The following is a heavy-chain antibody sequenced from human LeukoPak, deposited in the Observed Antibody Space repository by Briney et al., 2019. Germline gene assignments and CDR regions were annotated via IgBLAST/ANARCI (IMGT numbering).Heavy chain of an antibody. V-gene: IGHV1-46*01. CDR3: ASVRSSSWYRTEYFQH. J-gene: IGHJ1*01. Sequence: GASVKVSCKASGYTFTSYYIHWVRQAPGQGLEWMGIINPSGGSTSYAQKFQGRVTMTRDTSTSTVYMELSRLRSDDTAVYYCASVRSSSWYRTEYFQHWRQGTLVTVSS. CDR2: INPSGGST. CDR1: GYTFTSYY. D-gene: IGHD6-13*01.